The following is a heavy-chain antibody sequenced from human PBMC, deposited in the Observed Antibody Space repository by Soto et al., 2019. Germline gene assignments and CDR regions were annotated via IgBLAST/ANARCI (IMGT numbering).Heavy chain of an antibody. Sequence: GGSLRLSCAASGFTFSSYAMSWVRQAPGKGLEWVSAISGSGGSTYYAEFVKSRIIINPDTSKNQFSLQLNSMTPDDTAVYFCARSPRLEGEEFDYWGQGTPVTVSS. D-gene: IGHD3-16*01. CDR3: ARSPRLEGEEFDY. J-gene: IGHJ4*02. CDR1: GFTFSSYA. CDR2: ISGSGGST. V-gene: IGHV3-23*01.